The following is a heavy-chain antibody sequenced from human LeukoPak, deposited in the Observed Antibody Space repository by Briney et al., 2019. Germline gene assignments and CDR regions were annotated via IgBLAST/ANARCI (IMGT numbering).Heavy chain of an antibody. CDR3: ATEYVWGSYRYFDY. J-gene: IGHJ4*02. CDR2: ISAYNGNT. D-gene: IGHD3-16*02. Sequence: ASVKVSCKASGYTFTSYGISWVRQAPGQGLEWMGWISAYNGNTNYAQKLQGRVTMTTDTSTSTAYMELRSLRSNGTAVYYCATEYVWGSYRYFDYWGQGTLVTVSS. CDR1: GYTFTSYG. V-gene: IGHV1-18*01.